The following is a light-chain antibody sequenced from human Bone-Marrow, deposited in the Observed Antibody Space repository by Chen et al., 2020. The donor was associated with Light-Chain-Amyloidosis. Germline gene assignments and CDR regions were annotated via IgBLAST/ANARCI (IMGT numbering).Light chain of an antibody. J-gene: IGKJ5*01. V-gene: IGKV2-30*01. CDR3: MQGTHWPMT. Sequence: DVVLTQSPLSLPVIPGQPASNSCRSSESLLYRDGDTYSSWFHQRPGQSPRRLIYGVSKRVSGVPDRFSGSGSGALFTLRISRVQADDVGVYYCMQGTHWPMTFGPGTRLAIK. CDR2: GVS. CDR1: ESLLYRDGDTY.